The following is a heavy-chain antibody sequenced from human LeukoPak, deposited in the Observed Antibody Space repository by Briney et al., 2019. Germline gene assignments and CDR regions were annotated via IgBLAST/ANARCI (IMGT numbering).Heavy chain of an antibody. CDR3: AKEGSMSLYYFDY. CDR2: ISYDGSNK. Sequence: GGSLRLSCAASGFTFSSYGMHWVRQAPGNGLEWVAIISYDGSNKYYAASVKGRFTISRDNSKNTLYLQMNSLRAEDTAVYYCAKEGSMSLYYFDYWGQGTLVTVSS. D-gene: IGHD2/OR15-2a*01. CDR1: GFTFSSYG. J-gene: IGHJ4*02. V-gene: IGHV3-30*18.